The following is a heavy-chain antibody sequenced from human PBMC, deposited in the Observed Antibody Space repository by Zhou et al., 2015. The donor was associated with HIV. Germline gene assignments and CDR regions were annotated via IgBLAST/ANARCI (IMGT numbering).Heavy chain of an antibody. CDR2: IIPILGIA. D-gene: IGHD3-22*01. J-gene: IGHJ4*02. Sequence: QVQLVQSGAEVKKPGSSVKVSCKASGGTFSSYTISWVRQAPGQGLEWMGRIIPILGIANYAQKFQGRVTITADKSTSTAYMELSSLRSEDTAVYYCARDQLGSYYDSSGYYPFDYWGQGTLVTVSS. CDR3: ARDQLGSYYDSSGYYPFDY. CDR1: GGTFSSYT. V-gene: IGHV1-69*08.